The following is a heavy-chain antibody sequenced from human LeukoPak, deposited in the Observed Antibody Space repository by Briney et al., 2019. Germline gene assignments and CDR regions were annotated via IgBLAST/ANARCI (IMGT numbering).Heavy chain of an antibody. V-gene: IGHV3-23*01. D-gene: IGHD5-24*01. CDR3: AKGGLGRRDGYNLGSFDY. CDR2: ISGSGGST. J-gene: IGHJ4*02. Sequence: GGSLRLSCAASGFTFSSYAMSWVRQAPGKGLEWVSAISGSGGSTYYADSVKGRFTISRDNSKNTLYLQMNSLRAEDTAVYYCAKGGLGRRDGYNLGSFDYWGQGTLVTVSS. CDR1: GFTFSSYA.